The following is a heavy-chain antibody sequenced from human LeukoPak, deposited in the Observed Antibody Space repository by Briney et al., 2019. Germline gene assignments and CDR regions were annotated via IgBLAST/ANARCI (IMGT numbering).Heavy chain of an antibody. V-gene: IGHV1-3*03. CDR1: GYTFTSYT. CDR2: INAGNGYT. J-gene: IGHJ6*03. D-gene: IGHD5-12*01. Sequence: GASVKVSCKASGYTFTSYTMHWVRQAPGQRLEWMGWINAGNGYTKYSQEFQGRVTFTGDTSASTGYMELSSLRSEDMAVYYCARGRYLGYSPDGGRHYMDVWGKGTTVSVSS. CDR3: ARGRYLGYSPDGGRHYMDV.